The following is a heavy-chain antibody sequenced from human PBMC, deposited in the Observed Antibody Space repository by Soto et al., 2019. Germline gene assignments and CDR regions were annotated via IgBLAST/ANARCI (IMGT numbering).Heavy chain of an antibody. V-gene: IGHV2-5*02. CDR1: GFSLSTSGVG. Sequence: QITLKESGPTLVKPTQTLTLTCTFSGFSLSTSGVGVGWNRQPPGKALEWLAFIYWDDDKRYSPSLKSRLTITKDTSKNQVVLTMTNMDPVDTATYYCAHYSGSDNPSDNWGQGTLVTVSS. CDR3: AHYSGSDNPSDN. J-gene: IGHJ4*02. D-gene: IGHD5-12*01. CDR2: IYWDDDK.